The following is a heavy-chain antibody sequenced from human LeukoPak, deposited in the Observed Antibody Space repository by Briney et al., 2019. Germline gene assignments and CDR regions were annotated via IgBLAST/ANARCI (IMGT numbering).Heavy chain of an antibody. D-gene: IGHD5-12*01. CDR3: AKGPEWDFYSGYDYNWFDP. CDR2: ISGSGGST. V-gene: IGHV3-23*01. CDR1: GFTFSSYA. J-gene: IGHJ5*02. Sequence: GGSLRLSCAASGFTFSSYAMSWVRQAPGKGLEWVSAISGSGGSTYYADSVKGRFTISRDNSKNTLYLQMNSLRAEDTAVYYCAKGPEWDFYSGYDYNWFDPWGQGTLVTVSS.